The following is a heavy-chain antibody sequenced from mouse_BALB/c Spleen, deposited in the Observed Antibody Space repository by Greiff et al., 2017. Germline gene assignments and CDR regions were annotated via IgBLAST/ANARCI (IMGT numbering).Heavy chain of an antibody. Sequence: VQLQQSGPELVKPGASVKISCKASGYSFTGYYMHWVKQSHVKSLEWIGRINPYNGATSYNQNFKDKASLTVDKSSSTAYMELHSLTSEDSAVYYCARAYDRYDGAWFAYWGQGTLVTVSA. J-gene: IGHJ3*01. CDR2: INPYNGAT. D-gene: IGHD2-14*01. CDR3: ARAYDRYDGAWFAY. V-gene: IGHV1-31*01. CDR1: GYSFTGYY.